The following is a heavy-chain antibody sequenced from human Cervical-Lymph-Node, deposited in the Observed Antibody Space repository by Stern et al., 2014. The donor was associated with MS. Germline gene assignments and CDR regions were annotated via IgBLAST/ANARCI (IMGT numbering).Heavy chain of an antibody. Sequence: EVHLVESGGGLVKPGGSLRLSCAASGFTFKEYSMNWVRQAPGKGLEWGSSISGDSGDIHYAASVKGRFTISRDNLKNSLYLQMNSLRAEDTAFYYCAREDYTQDFDYWGRGTLVTVSS. CDR1: GFTFKEYS. V-gene: IGHV3-21*04. J-gene: IGHJ4*02. CDR2: ISGDSGDI. D-gene: IGHD4-11*01. CDR3: AREDYTQDFDY.